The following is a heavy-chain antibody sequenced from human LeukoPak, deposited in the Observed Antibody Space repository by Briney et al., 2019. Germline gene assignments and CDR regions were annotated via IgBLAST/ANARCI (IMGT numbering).Heavy chain of an antibody. D-gene: IGHD2/OR15-2a*01. V-gene: IGHV5-51*01. CDR3: ATVGGRGRDLLLPYFDY. Sequence: GESLKISCKSSGHSFTRFWIGWVRQMPGKGLEWMGIIYLPDSETRYSPSFQGQVTISADKSISTAYLQWSSLKASDTAIYYHATVGGRGRDLLLPYFDYWGQGTLVTVSS. CDR1: GHSFTRFW. J-gene: IGHJ4*02. CDR2: IYLPDSET.